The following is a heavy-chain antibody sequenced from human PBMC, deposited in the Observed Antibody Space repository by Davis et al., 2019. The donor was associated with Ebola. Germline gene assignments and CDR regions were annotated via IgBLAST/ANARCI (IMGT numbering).Heavy chain of an antibody. V-gene: IGHV3-48*04. J-gene: IGHJ4*02. CDR1: GFTFSSYS. Sequence: GESLKISCAASGFTFSSYSMNWVRQAPGKGLEWVSYISSSGSTIYYADSVKGRFTISRDNAKNTVFLQMNSLRAEDTAVYSCAKRSASGTYYFDSWGQGTLVTVSS. D-gene: IGHD1-26*01. CDR2: ISSSGSTI. CDR3: AKRSASGTYYFDS.